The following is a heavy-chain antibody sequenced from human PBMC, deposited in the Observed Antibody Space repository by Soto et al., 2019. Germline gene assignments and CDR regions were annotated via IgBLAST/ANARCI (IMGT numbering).Heavy chain of an antibody. J-gene: IGHJ6*04. CDR1: CGSISSGGYY. V-gene: IGHV4-31*03. D-gene: IGHD6-19*01. CDR3: AREVTDSSGHTLGMGV. Sequence: SETLSLTCTVSCGSISSGGYYWSWIRQHPGKGLEWIGYIYYSGSTYYNPSLKSRVTISVDTSKSQFSLKLSSVTAADTAVYYCAREVTDSSGHTLGMGVWGKGTTVTLSS. CDR2: IYYSGST.